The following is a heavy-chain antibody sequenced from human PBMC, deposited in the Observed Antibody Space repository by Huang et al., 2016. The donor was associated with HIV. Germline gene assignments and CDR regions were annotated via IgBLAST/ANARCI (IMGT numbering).Heavy chain of an antibody. CDR3: ARQWTILEWLLGLDV. CDR1: GGSFTGNY. Sequence: QMQLQQRGAGLLKPSETLSLTCGVSGGSFTGNYLTWIRQAPGKGLEGIGEVNDCGATNYNPSLNGRVTISLDKSNRELSLNLRAVTAADTAVYYCARQWTILEWLLGLDVWGQGTTVIVSS. V-gene: IGHV4-34*02. D-gene: IGHD3-3*01. J-gene: IGHJ6*02. CDR2: VNDCGAT.